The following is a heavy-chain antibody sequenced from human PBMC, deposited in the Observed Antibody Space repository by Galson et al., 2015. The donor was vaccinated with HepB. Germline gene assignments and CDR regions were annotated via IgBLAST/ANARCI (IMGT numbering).Heavy chain of an antibody. J-gene: IGHJ4*02. CDR2: ISGSGGTT. D-gene: IGHD6-13*01. CDR1: RLTFSNFA. CDR3: AEYTSSWFDAHIEQ. Sequence: SLRLSCAASRLTFSNFAMSWVRQAPGKGLEWVSGISGSGGTTSYADSVRGRFTISRDNSKNTLYLQMSSLRAEDTAVYYCAEYTSSWFDAHIEQWGQGTLVTVSS. V-gene: IGHV3-23*01.